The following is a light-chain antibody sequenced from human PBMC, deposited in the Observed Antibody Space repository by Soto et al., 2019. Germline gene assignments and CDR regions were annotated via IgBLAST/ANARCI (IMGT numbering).Light chain of an antibody. CDR2: DVS. CDR3: SSYTGSSIVV. Sequence: QSALTQPASVSGSPGQSITISCTGTSSDVGGYNYVSWYQQHPDKAPKLMIYDVSNRPSGVSNRFSGSKSGNTASLTISGLQAEDEADYYCSSYTGSSIVVFGGGTKLTVL. V-gene: IGLV2-14*01. CDR1: SSDVGGYNY. J-gene: IGLJ2*01.